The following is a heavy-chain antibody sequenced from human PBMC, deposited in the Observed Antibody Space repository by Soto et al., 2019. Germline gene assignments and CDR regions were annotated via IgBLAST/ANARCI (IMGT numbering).Heavy chain of an antibody. CDR1: GDSFIDYW. CDR2: IYPGDSDT. D-gene: IGHD6-13*01. V-gene: IGHV5-51*01. CDR3: ARTAAAGKYYYGMDV. Sequence: GVSLKVPWRGAGDSFIDYWIGWVRQVPGKGLEWMGIIYPGDSDTRYSPSFQGQVTISADKSISPAYLQWSSLKASDTAMYYCARTAAAGKYYYGMDVWGQGTTVTVSS. J-gene: IGHJ6*02.